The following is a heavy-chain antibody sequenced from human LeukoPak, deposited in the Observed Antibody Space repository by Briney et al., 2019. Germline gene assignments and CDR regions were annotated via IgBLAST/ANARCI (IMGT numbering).Heavy chain of an antibody. J-gene: IGHJ3*02. CDR1: GGSISSGSYY. V-gene: IGHV4-61*02. D-gene: IGHD3-9*01. CDR3: AGDLYYDILTGYYTGDAFDI. Sequence: SETLSLTCTVSGGSISSGSYYWSWIRQPAGKGLEWIGRIYTSGSTNYNPSLKSRVTISVDTSKNQFSLKLSSVTAADTAVYYCAGDLYYDILTGYYTGDAFDIWGQGTMVTVSS. CDR2: IYTSGST.